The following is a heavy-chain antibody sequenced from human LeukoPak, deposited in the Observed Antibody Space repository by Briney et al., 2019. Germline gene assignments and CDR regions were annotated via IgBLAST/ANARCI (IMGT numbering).Heavy chain of an antibody. CDR1: GYTFTNYY. D-gene: IGHD6-19*01. CDR2: ITPSGGST. Sequence: GASVKVSCEASGYTFTNYYLHWVRQAPGQGLEWMGIITPSGGSTNYAQKFQGRVTMTRDTSTSTVYMELSSLRSEDTAVYYCARVTYSSGSNYFDYWGQGTLVTVSS. CDR3: ARVTYSSGSNYFDY. V-gene: IGHV1-46*01. J-gene: IGHJ4*02.